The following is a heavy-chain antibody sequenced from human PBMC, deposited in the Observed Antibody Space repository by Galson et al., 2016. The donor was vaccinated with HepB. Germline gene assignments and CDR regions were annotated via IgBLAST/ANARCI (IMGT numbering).Heavy chain of an antibody. J-gene: IGHJ5*02. V-gene: IGHV4-39*07. CDR2: IYYSGST. D-gene: IGHD2-15*01. CDR3: AREVGSRGHKSFDP. CDR1: RGSISSSSYY. Sequence: ETLSLTCTVSRGSISSSSYYWVWIRQSPGKGLEWIASIYYSGSTYYNPSLKSRVTISVDTSKNQFSLRLRNVTAADTAVYYCAREVGSRGHKSFDPWGQGTLVTVSS.